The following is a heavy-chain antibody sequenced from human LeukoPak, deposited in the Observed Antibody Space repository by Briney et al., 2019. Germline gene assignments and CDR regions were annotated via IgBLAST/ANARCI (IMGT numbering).Heavy chain of an antibody. CDR1: GYSFTSYD. V-gene: IGHV1-8*03. D-gene: IGHD3-22*01. Sequence: GASVKVSCKASGYSFTSYDMNWVRQATGQGLEWMGWMSPNSGNTGYAQKFQGRVTITRITSISTAYMELNSLRSEDTAVYYCARAYSSGYFYYYYYMDVWGKGTTVTVSS. J-gene: IGHJ6*03. CDR3: ARAYSSGYFYYYYYMDV. CDR2: MSPNSGNT.